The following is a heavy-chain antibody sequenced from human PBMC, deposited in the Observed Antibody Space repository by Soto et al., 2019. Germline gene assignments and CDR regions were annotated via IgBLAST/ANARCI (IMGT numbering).Heavy chain of an antibody. CDR2: IIPISGTA. D-gene: IGHD2-2*01. J-gene: IGHJ6*02. CDR1: GGTFSSYA. V-gene: IGHV1-69*01. CDR3: ARSQGSSTSLEIYYYYYYGMDV. Sequence: QVQLVQSGAEVKKPGSSVKVSCKASGGTFSSYAISWVRQAPGQGLEWLGGIIPISGTANYAPKFQGRVTITADESTTTADMKLSSRRSEDTAVYYCARSQGSSTSLEIYYYYYYGMDVWGQGTTVTVSS.